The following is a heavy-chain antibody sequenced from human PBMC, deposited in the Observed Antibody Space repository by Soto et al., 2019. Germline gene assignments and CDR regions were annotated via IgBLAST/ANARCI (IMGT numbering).Heavy chain of an antibody. CDR2: ISGSGGST. CDR3: AKDRRRSIVGADFDY. Sequence: EVQLLESGGGLVQPGGSLRLSCAASGFTFSSYAMSCVRQAPGKGLEWVSAISGSGGSTYYADSVKGRFTISRDNSKNPLYLQMNSLRAEDTAVYYGAKDRRRSIVGADFDYWGQGTLVTVSS. D-gene: IGHD1-26*01. V-gene: IGHV3-23*01. CDR1: GFTFSSYA. J-gene: IGHJ4*02.